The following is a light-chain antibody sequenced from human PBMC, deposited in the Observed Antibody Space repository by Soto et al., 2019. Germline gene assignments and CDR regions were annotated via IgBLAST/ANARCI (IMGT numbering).Light chain of an antibody. CDR2: DAS. CDR3: QQYGFS. V-gene: IGKV1-5*01. CDR1: QSVSYW. Sequence: DIHMTQSPSTLSASVGDRVTITCRASQSVSYWLACYQQKPGKAPKLLIHDASSLESGVPSRFRGGGSGQEFTLTISGLQPDDFATYYCQQYGFSFGPGTKVEMK. J-gene: IGKJ3*01.